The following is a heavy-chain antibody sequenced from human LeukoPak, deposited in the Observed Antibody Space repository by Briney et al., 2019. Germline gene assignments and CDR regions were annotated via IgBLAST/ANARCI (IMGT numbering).Heavy chain of an antibody. CDR2: ITSSSSYM. Sequence: GGSLRVSCAASGFTFSSYSMNWVRQAPGKGLEWVSSITSSSSYMFYADSVEGRFTISRDNAKNSLYLQMNSLRAEDTADYYCARDRTTVVGKPSYFDFWGQGTLVAVSS. CDR3: ARDRTTVVGKPSYFDF. CDR1: GFTFSSYS. V-gene: IGHV3-21*01. J-gene: IGHJ4*02. D-gene: IGHD6-19*01.